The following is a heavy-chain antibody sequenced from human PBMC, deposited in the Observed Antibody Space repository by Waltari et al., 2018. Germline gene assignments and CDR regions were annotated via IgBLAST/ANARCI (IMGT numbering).Heavy chain of an antibody. CDR1: GYTFTDYS. CDR3: AKDRNNYYDSSGFYNF. J-gene: IGHJ4*02. Sequence: QVQLVQSGAEVKKPGASVKVSCKASGYTFTDYSMHWVRQAPGQGLEWMGWINPKNGCTNYAHNFQGRVTMTRDTSISTAYMELSSLRSDDTALYYCAKDRNNYYDSSGFYNFWGQGTLVTVSS. V-gene: IGHV1-2*02. CDR2: INPKNGCT. D-gene: IGHD3-22*01.